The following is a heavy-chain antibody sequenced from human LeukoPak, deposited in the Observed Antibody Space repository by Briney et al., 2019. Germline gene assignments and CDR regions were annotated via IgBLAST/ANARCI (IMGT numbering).Heavy chain of an antibody. V-gene: IGHV1-2*02. CDR2: INPKGGGT. J-gene: IGHJ4*02. CDR1: GYTXTGYY. D-gene: IGHD6-19*01. Sequence: GASVKVSCKASGYTXTGYYMHWVRQAPGQGLEWMGWINPKGGGTKYAQKFQGRVTMTRDTSISTAYMDLSRLRSDDTAVYYCARIRYEGGWGFDYWGQGTLVTVSS. CDR3: ARIRYEGGWGFDY.